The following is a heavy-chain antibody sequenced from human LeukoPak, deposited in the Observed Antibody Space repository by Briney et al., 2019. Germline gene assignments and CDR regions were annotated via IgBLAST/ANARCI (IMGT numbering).Heavy chain of an antibody. CDR1: GFTFSDYY. V-gene: IGHV3-11*01. J-gene: IGHJ4*02. CDR3: ASPWIAAAGSAGDY. Sequence: GGFLRLSCAASGFTFSDYYMSWIRQAPGKGLEWISYISSSGSTISYADSVKGRFTISRDNAKNSLYLQMNSLRAEDTAVYYCASPWIAAAGSAGDYWGQGTLVTVSS. CDR2: ISSSGSTI. D-gene: IGHD6-13*01.